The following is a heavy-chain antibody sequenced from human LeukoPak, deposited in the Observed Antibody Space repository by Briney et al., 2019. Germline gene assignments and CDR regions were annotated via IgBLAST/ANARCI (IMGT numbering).Heavy chain of an antibody. CDR2: ISTSSSTT. CDR3: ARGPRESLN. Sequence: GGCLRLPCAASGFTFSSHSMNRVRQAPGKGLEWISYISTSSSTTYYADSVKGRFTISRDNAKNLLYLQMNSLRVEDTAVYYCARGPRESLNWGQGTLVTVYS. J-gene: IGHJ4*02. V-gene: IGHV3-48*01. CDR1: GFTFSSHS.